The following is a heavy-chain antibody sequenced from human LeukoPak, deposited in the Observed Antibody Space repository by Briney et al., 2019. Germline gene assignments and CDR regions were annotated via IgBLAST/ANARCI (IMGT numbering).Heavy chain of an antibody. D-gene: IGHD3-10*01. CDR3: ARTWFGEWEFDY. CDR2: IFKSGSN. Sequence: SETLSLTCTVSGGSISNYYWSWIRQPAGKGLEWIGRIFKSGSNKYNPSLKSPITMSVDTSKNQFSLKLSSVTAADTAVYYCARTWFGEWEFDYWGQGTLVTVSS. V-gene: IGHV4-4*07. J-gene: IGHJ4*02. CDR1: GGSISNYY.